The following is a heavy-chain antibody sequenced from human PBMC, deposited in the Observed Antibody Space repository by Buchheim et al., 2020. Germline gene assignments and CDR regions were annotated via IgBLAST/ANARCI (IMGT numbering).Heavy chain of an antibody. Sequence: QVQLVESGGGLVKPGGSLRLSCAASGFTFSDYYMSWIRQAPGKGLEWVSYISSSGSTIYYADSVKGRFTISRDNDKNSLYLQMNSLRAEDTAVYYCASGLRFLEWLLSEYYYYYGMDVWGQGTT. V-gene: IGHV3-11*01. D-gene: IGHD3-3*01. CDR1: GFTFSDYY. CDR3: ASGLRFLEWLLSEYYYYYGMDV. J-gene: IGHJ6*02. CDR2: ISSSGSTI.